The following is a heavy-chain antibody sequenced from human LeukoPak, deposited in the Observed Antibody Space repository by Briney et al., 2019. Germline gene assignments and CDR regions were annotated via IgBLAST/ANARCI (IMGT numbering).Heavy chain of an antibody. CDR1: GGSISSSSYY. J-gene: IGHJ5*02. Sequence: SETLSLTCTVSGGSISSSSYYWGWIRQPPGKGLEWIGSIYHSGSTNYNPSLKSRVTISVDTSKNQFSLRLNSVTAADTAVYYCARSRAFNSGAFDPWGQGSLVTVSS. CDR2: IYHSGST. CDR3: ARSRAFNSGAFDP. V-gene: IGHV4-39*07. D-gene: IGHD1-26*01.